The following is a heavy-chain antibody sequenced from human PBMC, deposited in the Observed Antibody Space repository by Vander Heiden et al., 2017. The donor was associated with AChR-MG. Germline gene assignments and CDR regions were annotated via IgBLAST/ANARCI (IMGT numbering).Heavy chain of an antibody. D-gene: IGHD3-10*01. V-gene: IGHV3-48*02. CDR1: GFSFSSYS. CDR2: ISSSSGTK. CDR3: VRPSRGTAMTFDV. J-gene: IGHJ3*01. Sequence: EVQLVESGGGLGQPGGSLRLSCVASGFSFSSYSMNWVRQAPGKGLEWVSYISSSSGTKYYADSVVGRFTISRDNAKNSLSLQMNSLRDGDTAVYYCVRPSRGTAMTFDVWGQGTMVTVSS.